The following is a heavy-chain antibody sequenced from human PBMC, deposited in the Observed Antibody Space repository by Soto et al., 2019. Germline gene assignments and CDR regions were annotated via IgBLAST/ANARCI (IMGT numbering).Heavy chain of an antibody. J-gene: IGHJ5*02. CDR2: IYYIGGT. CDR3: TGVQADNNYLEP. CDR1: VAALSSGGYL. D-gene: IGHD6-19*01. V-gene: IGHV4-61*08. Sequence: PSETLALTCTVSVAALSSGGYLYTWDRQPPGKGLESLAYIYYIGGTNYNPSLKRRVTISLDKSKSQFSLRLISVTAADTAVYCCTGVQADNNYLEPWGQGTLVTVSS.